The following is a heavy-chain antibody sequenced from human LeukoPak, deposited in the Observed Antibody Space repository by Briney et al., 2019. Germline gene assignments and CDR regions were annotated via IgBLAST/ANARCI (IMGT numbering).Heavy chain of an antibody. CDR3: ARDEQWGAFDY. CDR2: ISYDGSNK. V-gene: IGHV3-30*04. J-gene: IGHJ4*02. Sequence: GRSLRLSCAASGFTFSSCAMHWVRQAPGKGLEWVAVISYDGSNKYYADSVKGRFTISRDNSKNTLYLQMNSLRAEDTAVYYCARDEQWGAFDYWGQGTLVTVSS. CDR1: GFTFSSCA. D-gene: IGHD6-19*01.